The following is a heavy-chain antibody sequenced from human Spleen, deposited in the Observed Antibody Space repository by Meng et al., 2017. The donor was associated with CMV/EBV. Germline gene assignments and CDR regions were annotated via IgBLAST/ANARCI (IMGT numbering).Heavy chain of an antibody. CDR2: ISVSGGAT. Sequence: GESLKISCAASGFTFSTYAMAWVRQAPGKGLEWVSAISVSGGATKYAQKFQGRVTMTRDTSTSTVYIVLSNLRSDDTAVYYCARGIGGPNWFDPWGQGTLVTVSS. J-gene: IGHJ5*02. CDR1: GFTFSTYA. D-gene: IGHD2-15*01. CDR3: ARGIGGPNWFDP. V-gene: IGHV1-46*01.